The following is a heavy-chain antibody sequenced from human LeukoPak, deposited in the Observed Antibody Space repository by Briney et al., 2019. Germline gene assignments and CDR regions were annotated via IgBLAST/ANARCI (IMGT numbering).Heavy chain of an antibody. CDR2: ISASGGST. V-gene: IGHV3-23*01. J-gene: IGHJ6*03. Sequence: GGSLRLSCAASGFTLSSYAMSWVRQAPGKGLEWVPSISASGGSTNYADSVKGRFTISRDNSKNTVYLQMNSLRAEDTAVYYCAKVMKGSERLTMVRGVIIKTAGLYYMDVWGKGTTVTVSS. D-gene: IGHD3-10*01. CDR3: AKVMKGSERLTMVRGVIIKTAGLYYMDV. CDR1: GFTLSSYA.